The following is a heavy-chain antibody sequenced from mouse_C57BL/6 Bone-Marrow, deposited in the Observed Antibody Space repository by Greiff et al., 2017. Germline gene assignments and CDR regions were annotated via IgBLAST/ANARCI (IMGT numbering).Heavy chain of an antibody. J-gene: IGHJ2*01. CDR1: GYSITSDYA. V-gene: IGHV3-2*02. Sequence: EVKLVESGPGLVKPSQSLSLTCTVTGYSITSDYAWNWIRQFPGHKLEWMGYISYSGSTSYSPSLKSRISITRDTSKNPFFLQLNSVTTEDTATYYCSRASYYYDDSLDYWGQGTTLTVSS. CDR3: SRASYYYDDSLDY. D-gene: IGHD1-1*01. CDR2: ISYSGST.